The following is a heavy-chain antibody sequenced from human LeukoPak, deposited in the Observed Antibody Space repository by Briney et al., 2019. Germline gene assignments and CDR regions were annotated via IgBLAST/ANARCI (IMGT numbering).Heavy chain of an antibody. CDR3: ARGTWSAGMNMRGYYFDY. Sequence: PSETLSLTCTVSGGSISSYYWSWIRQPPGKGLEWIGYIYYSGSTNYNPSLTSRVTISLDTSKNQFSLRLSSVTAADTAVYYCARGTWSAGMNMRGYYFDYWGQGALVTVSS. J-gene: IGHJ4*02. V-gene: IGHV4-59*08. CDR1: GGSISSYY. D-gene: IGHD6-19*01. CDR2: IYYSGST.